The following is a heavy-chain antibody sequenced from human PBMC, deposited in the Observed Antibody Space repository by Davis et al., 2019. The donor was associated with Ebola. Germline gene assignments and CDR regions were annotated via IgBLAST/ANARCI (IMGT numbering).Heavy chain of an antibody. CDR3: ARGLSNSQVDY. J-gene: IGHJ4*02. D-gene: IGHD4-23*01. CDR2: INHSGST. V-gene: IGHV4-34*01. Sequence: SETLSLTCAVYGGSFSGYYWSWIRQPPRKGLEWIGEINHSGSTNYNPSLKSRVTISVDTSKNQFSLKLSSVTAADTAVYYCARGLSNSQVDYWGQGTLVTVSS. CDR1: GGSFSGYY.